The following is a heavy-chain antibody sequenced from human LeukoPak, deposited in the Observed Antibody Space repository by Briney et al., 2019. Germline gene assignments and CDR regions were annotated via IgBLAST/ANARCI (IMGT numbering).Heavy chain of an antibody. CDR2: ISYDGSNK. CDR1: GFTFSSYA. CDR3: ARGDLHYHDSTRRGFDI. Sequence: GGSLRLSCAASGFTFSSYAVHRVRQAPGKGLEWVALISYDGSNKYYADSVKGRFTISRDNSKNTLYLQMNSLRAEDTAVYYCARGDLHYHDSTRRGFDIWGQGTMVTVSS. D-gene: IGHD3-16*01. J-gene: IGHJ3*02. V-gene: IGHV3-30*04.